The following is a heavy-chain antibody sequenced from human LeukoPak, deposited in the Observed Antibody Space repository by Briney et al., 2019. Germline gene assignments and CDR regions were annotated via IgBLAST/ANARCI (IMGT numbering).Heavy chain of an antibody. CDR2: INPRSGGT. J-gene: IGHJ4*02. CDR1: GYTFTGLGLY. CDR3: ASETYYDFWSGYQRDY. D-gene: IGHD3-3*01. Sequence: ASVKVSCKTSGYTFTGLGLYIHWVRQAPRQGLEWMGWINPRSGGTNYAQKFQGRVTMTRDTSISTAYMELSRLTSDDTAVYYCASETYYDFWSGYQRDYWGQGTLVTVSS. V-gene: IGHV1-2*02.